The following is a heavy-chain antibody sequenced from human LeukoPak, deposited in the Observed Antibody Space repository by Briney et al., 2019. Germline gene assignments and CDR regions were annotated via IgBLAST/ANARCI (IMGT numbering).Heavy chain of an antibody. V-gene: IGHV3-21*01. J-gene: IGHJ4*02. CDR3: ASRGVAGFVD. Sequence: GGSLRLSCAGSGFTFSSYSMNWGRQAPGKGLEWVSSISSSSSYIYYADSVKGRFTISRDNAKNSLYLQMNSLRAEDTAVHYCASRGVAGFVDWGQGTLVTVSS. CDR2: ISSSSSYI. D-gene: IGHD6-19*01. CDR1: GFTFSSYS.